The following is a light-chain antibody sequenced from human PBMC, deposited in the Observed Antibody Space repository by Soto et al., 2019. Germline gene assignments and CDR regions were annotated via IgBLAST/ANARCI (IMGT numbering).Light chain of an antibody. CDR1: SSDVGRYNY. CDR2: DVS. V-gene: IGLV2-14*01. CDR3: SSYTSSSTVV. J-gene: IGLJ2*01. Sequence: QSALTQPASVSGSPGQSITISCTGTSSDVGRYNYVSWYQQQPGKAPKLMIYDVSNRPSGVSNRFSGSKSGNTASLTISGLQAEDEADYYCSSYTSSSTVVFGGGTKLTVL.